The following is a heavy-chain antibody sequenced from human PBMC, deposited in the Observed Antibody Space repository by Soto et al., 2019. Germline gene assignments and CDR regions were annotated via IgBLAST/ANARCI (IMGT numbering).Heavy chain of an antibody. CDR1: GFTFSSYA. J-gene: IGHJ4*02. V-gene: IGHV3-23*01. D-gene: IGHD4-4*01. Sequence: PGGSLRLSCAASGFTFSSYAVSWVRQGPGKGLEWVSTISGSGGSTYYADSVKGRFTISRDNSKNTLFLHMNSLGAEDTAVYYCTKPSSTPPNYFDYWGQGTLVTVSS. CDR2: ISGSGGST. CDR3: TKPSSTPPNYFDY.